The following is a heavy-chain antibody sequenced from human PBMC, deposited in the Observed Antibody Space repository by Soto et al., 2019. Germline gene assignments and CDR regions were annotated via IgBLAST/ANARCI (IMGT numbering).Heavy chain of an antibody. Sequence: EVQLLESGGGLVQPGGSLRLSCAASGFTSNTYAMSWVRQAPGKGLEWVSGIRGSGGSTYYADSVKGRFTISRDNSKNTLYLQMNSLRAEDTAVYYCAKDRVKGEQWLGNYFDYWGQGTLVTVSS. V-gene: IGHV3-23*01. CDR1: GFTSNTYA. J-gene: IGHJ4*02. CDR3: AKDRVKGEQWLGNYFDY. D-gene: IGHD6-19*01. CDR2: IRGSGGST.